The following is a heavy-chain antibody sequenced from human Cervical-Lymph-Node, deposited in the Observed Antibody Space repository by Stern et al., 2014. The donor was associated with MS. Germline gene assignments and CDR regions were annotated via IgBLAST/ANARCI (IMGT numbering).Heavy chain of an antibody. D-gene: IGHD4-17*01. CDR2: IIPIFGTP. V-gene: IGHV1-69*12. CDR1: GGTFSSQA. CDR3: ATPTTVTVGSMDV. J-gene: IGHJ6*02. Sequence: QDQLVQSGAEVKKPGSSVKVSCKVSGGTFSSQAINWVRQAPGQGIEWVGGIIPIFGTPNYAPKVQDRVTITADESTSTAYMDLSSLRSEDTAVYYCATPTTVTVGSMDVWGQGTTVTVSS.